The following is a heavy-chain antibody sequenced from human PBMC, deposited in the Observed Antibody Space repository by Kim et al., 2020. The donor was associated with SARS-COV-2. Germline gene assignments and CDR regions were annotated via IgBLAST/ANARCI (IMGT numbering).Heavy chain of an antibody. CDR1: GFTFSSYT. CDR2: ISSSSSYI. Sequence: GGSLRLSCAASGFTFSSYTMNWVRQAPGKGLEWVSFISSSSSYISYADSVKGRFTISRDNAKNSPYLQMNSLRAEDTAIYYCAISHMGFDYWGQGTLVTVSS. V-gene: IGHV3-21*01. CDR3: AISHMGFDY. J-gene: IGHJ4*02.